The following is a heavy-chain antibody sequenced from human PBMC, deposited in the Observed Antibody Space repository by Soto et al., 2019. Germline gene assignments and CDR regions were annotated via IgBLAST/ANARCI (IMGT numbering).Heavy chain of an antibody. V-gene: IGHV1-3*01. J-gene: IGHJ6*02. Sequence: QVQLVQSGAEVKKPGASVKVSCKASGYTFTSYAMHWVRQAPGQRLEWMGWINAGNGNTKYSQKFQGRVTITRDTSASTAYMELSGLRSEDTAVYYCARDITATVPPIYAMDVWGQGTTVTVSS. CDR3: ARDITATVPPIYAMDV. CDR2: INAGNGNT. CDR1: GYTFTSYA. D-gene: IGHD4-17*01.